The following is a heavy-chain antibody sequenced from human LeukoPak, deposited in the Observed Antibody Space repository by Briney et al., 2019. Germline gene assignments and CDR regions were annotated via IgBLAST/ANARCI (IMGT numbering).Heavy chain of an antibody. CDR1: GFVFGDYS. D-gene: IGHD3-10*01. J-gene: IGHJ4*02. V-gene: IGHV3-30*02. CDR3: AKHYYGSGSQKYYFDY. Sequence: GGSLRLSCAASGFVFGDYSMHWVRQAPGKGLEWVTMVRNDGSDKYYADSVKGRFTISRDNSKNTLYLQMNSLRPEDTAVYYCAKHYYGSGSQKYYFDYWGQGTLVTVSS. CDR2: VRNDGSDK.